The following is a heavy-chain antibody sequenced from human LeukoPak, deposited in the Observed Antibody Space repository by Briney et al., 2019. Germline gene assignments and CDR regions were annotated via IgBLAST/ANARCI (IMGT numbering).Heavy chain of an antibody. V-gene: IGHV4-39*07. CDR3: ARRSSGRPVDY. J-gene: IGHJ4*02. CDR2: TYYDGST. D-gene: IGHD3-3*01. CDR1: GGSISIANYF. Sequence: PSETLFLTCTVSGGSISIANYFWGWIRQPPGKGLEWIGSTYYDGSTYYNPSLKSRVTISRDTSKDQFSLRLSSVTAADTAVYYCARRSSGRPVDYWGQGTLVTVSS.